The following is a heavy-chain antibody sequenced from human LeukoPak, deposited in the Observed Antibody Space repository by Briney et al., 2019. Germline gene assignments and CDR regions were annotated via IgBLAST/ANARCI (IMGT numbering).Heavy chain of an antibody. J-gene: IGHJ6*03. CDR1: GGSISSYY. V-gene: IGHV4-59*01. CDR3: ARGAARYYYYYMDV. CDR2: INYSGST. Sequence: PSETLSLTCTVSGGSISSYYWSWIRQPPGKGLEWIGYINYSGSTNYNPSLKSRVTISVDTSKNQFSLKLSSVTAADTAVYYCARGAARYYYYYMDVWGKGTTVTVS.